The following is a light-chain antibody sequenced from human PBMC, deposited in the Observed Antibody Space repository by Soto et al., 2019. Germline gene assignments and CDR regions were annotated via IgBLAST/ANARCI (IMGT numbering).Light chain of an antibody. V-gene: IGKV3-20*01. Sequence: EIVLTQSPGTLSLSPGERATLSCRASQSVNRFLAWFQQKPGQVPRLLIYGASNRATGIPDRFSGSGSETDFTLTITRLEPEDFAVYYCHHYVGSPWAFGQGTKVEIK. CDR3: HHYVGSPWA. J-gene: IGKJ1*01. CDR1: QSVNRF. CDR2: GAS.